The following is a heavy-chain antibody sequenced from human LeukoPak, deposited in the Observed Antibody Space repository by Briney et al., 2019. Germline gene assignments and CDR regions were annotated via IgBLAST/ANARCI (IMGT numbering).Heavy chain of an antibody. CDR3: ARDAAITGIWFDP. Sequence: PSETLSLTCAVYGGSFSGYYWSRIRQPPGKGLEWIGEINHSGSTNYNPSLKSRVTISVDTSKNQFSLKLSSVTAADTAVHYCARDAAITGIWFDPWGQGTLVTVSS. V-gene: IGHV4-34*01. CDR1: GGSFSGYY. CDR2: INHSGST. J-gene: IGHJ5*02. D-gene: IGHD1-20*01.